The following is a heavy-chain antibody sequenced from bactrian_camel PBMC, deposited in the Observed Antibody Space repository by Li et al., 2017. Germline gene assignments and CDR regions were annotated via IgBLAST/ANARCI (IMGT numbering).Heavy chain of an antibody. Sequence: LVESGGGSVQAGGSLRLSCAASGFFFSSYYMSWVRQAPGKGLEWVSAVYVNGRGTGYADSVKGRFTISRDNAKTTVYLQMNSLKSEDTALYYCATGDVPYYWGQGTQVTVS. CDR1: GFFFSSYY. CDR3: ATGDVPYY. V-gene: IGHV3-2*01. CDR2: VYVNGRGT. J-gene: IGHJ4*01.